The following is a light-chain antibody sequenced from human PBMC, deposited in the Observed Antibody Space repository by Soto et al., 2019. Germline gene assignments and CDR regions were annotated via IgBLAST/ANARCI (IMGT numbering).Light chain of an antibody. CDR1: QSVSSSY. V-gene: IGKV3-20*01. CDR3: QQYGNAPFT. J-gene: IGKJ3*01. CDR2: GAS. Sequence: EIVLTQSPGTLSFSPGERATLTCRASQSVSSSYLAWFQQKPGQAPRLLIYGASSRATGIPDRFSGSGSGTDFTLTISRLEPEDLAVYYCQQYGNAPFTFCPGTKVDIK.